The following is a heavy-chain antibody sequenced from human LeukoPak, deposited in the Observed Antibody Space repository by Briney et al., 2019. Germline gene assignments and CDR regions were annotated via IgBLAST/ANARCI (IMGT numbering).Heavy chain of an antibody. V-gene: IGHV3-15*01. CDR2: IKSKTDGGTT. CDR3: ARDATLGGYSKYYYYMDV. CDR1: GFTFSNAW. D-gene: IGHD4-11*01. Sequence: GGSLRLSCAASGFTFSNAWMSWVRQAPGKGLEWVGRIKSKTDGGTTDYAAPVKGRFTISRDDSKNTLYLQMNSLRAEDTAVYYCARDATLGGYSKYYYYMDVWGKGTTVTVSS. J-gene: IGHJ6*03.